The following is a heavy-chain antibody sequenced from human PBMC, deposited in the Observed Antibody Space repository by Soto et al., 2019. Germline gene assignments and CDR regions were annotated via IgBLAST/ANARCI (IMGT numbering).Heavy chain of an antibody. CDR2: ISGSGGST. CDR3: VGKYYDSSGYYSRDY. V-gene: IGHV3-23*01. J-gene: IGHJ4*02. CDR1: GFTFSGYA. D-gene: IGHD3-22*01. Sequence: QPGGSLRLSCAASGFTFSGYAMRWVRQAPGKGLEWVSAISGSGGSTYYADSVKGRFTISRDNSKNTLYLQMNSLRAEDTAVYYGVGKYYDSSGYYSRDYWGQGTLVTVSS.